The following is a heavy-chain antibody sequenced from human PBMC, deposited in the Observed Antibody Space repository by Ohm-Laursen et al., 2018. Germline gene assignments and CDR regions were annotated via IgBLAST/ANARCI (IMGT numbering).Heavy chain of an antibody. Sequence: TLSLTCAVSGYSISSGYYWDWIRQPPGKGLEWIGSIYHSGSTYYNPSLKSRVTISVDTSKNQFSLKLSSVTAADTAVYYCARATYSSGWYEYWYFDLWGRGTLVTVSS. J-gene: IGHJ2*01. CDR3: ARATYSSGWYEYWYFDL. V-gene: IGHV4-38-2*01. CDR1: GYSISSGYY. CDR2: IYHSGST. D-gene: IGHD6-19*01.